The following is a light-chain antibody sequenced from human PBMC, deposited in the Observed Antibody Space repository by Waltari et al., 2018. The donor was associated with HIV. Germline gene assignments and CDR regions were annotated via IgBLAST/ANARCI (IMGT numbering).Light chain of an antibody. CDR1: SSNVGGYNY. Sequence: QSALTQHASVSWSPGQSNTISCTGTSSNVGGYNYVTWYQQNPGKAPKLMIYVVSNRPSGVSNRFSGSKSGNTASLTISGLQAEDEADYYCSSYTSSSTLDVVFGGGTKLTVL. V-gene: IGLV2-14*01. J-gene: IGLJ2*01. CDR2: VVS. CDR3: SSYTSSSTLDVV.